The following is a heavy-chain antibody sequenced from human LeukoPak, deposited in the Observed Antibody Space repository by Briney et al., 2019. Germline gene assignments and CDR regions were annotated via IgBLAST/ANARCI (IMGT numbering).Heavy chain of an antibody. CDR2: ISSSGSTI. J-gene: IGHJ6*04. CDR1: GFTFSSYE. Sequence: PGGSLGLSCAASGFTFSSYEMNWVRQAPGKGLEWVSYISSSGSTIYYADSVKGRFTISRDNAKNSLYLQMNSLRAEDTAVYYCARDRLLLWFGELSNYYYYGMDVWGKGTTVTVSS. D-gene: IGHD3-10*01. CDR3: ARDRLLLWFGELSNYYYYGMDV. V-gene: IGHV3-48*03.